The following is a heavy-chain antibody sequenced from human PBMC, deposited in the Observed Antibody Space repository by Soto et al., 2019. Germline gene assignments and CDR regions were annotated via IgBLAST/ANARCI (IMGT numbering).Heavy chain of an antibody. CDR2: IGGSGDRR. V-gene: IGHV3-23*01. CDR3: AKISLEWLLSPRDHLNY. CDR1: GFIFSSYP. Sequence: GGSLRLSCAASGFIFSSYPMSWVRQAPGKGLEWVSGIGGSGDRRYYAESVKGRFTISRGNSRNTLYLQMNSLRAEDTAVYYCAKISLEWLLSPRDHLNYWGQGTLVTVSS. J-gene: IGHJ4*02. D-gene: IGHD3-3*01.